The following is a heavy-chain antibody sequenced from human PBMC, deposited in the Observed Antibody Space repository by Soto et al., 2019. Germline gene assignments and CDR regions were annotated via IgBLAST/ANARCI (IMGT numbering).Heavy chain of an antibody. D-gene: IGHD3-10*01. CDR3: ARGWFGPEV. J-gene: IGHJ6*04. CDR2: IDNAGTDS. CDR1: GFTLSGRS. V-gene: IGHV3-74*01. Sequence: EVQLVESGGGLVQPGGSLRLSCAASGFTLSGRSMHWVRQAPGKGLVWVSGIDNAGTDSTYADSVKGRFTSSRDNAKKMLFLQVNSLRVEYTAVYYCARGWFGPEVWGKGTTVTVSS.